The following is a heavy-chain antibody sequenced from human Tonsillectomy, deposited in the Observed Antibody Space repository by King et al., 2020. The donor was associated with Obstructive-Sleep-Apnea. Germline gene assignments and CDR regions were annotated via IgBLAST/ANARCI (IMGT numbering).Heavy chain of an antibody. CDR3: TRALYYYDSSGYYYSFCY. D-gene: IGHD3-22*01. V-gene: IGHV3-49*03. CDR1: GFTFGDYA. CDR2: IIIKAYGGTT. J-gene: IGHJ4*02. Sequence: VQLVESGGGLVQPGRSLRLSCTASGFTFGDYAMSWFRQAPGKGRECVWFIIIKAYGGTTEYAASVKGRFTISRDDSKSIAYLQMNSLKTEETAVYYCTRALYYYDSSGYYYSFCYWGQGTLVTVSS.